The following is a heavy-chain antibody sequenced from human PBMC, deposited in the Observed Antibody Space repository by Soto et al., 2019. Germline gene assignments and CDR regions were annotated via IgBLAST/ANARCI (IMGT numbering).Heavy chain of an antibody. CDR3: AGDGGAVWGTYRQRAPRFDY. J-gene: IGHJ4*02. CDR2: IYHSGST. Sequence: QVRLQESGPGLVKPSGTLSLTCTVSGDSISNDNWWSWVRQPPGKGLEWIGEIYHSGSTNANPSRKRRVTRSGDKAKNQVALKLSSVTAADTAVYYCAGDGGAVWGTYRQRAPRFDYWGQGTLVTVSS. CDR1: GDSISNDNW. V-gene: IGHV4-4*02. D-gene: IGHD3-16*02.